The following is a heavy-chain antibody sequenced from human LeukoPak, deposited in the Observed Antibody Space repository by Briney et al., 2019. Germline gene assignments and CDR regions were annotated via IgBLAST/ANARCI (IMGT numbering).Heavy chain of an antibody. CDR1: GFTFDDYA. V-gene: IGHV3-9*01. Sequence: GRSLRLSCAASGFTFDDYALHWVRQAPGKGLEWVSGITWNSVTIAYADSVKGRFTISRDNAKNSLYLQMNSLRAEDTALYYCAKAELWFGELLFDPWGQGTLVTVSS. D-gene: IGHD3-10*01. J-gene: IGHJ5*02. CDR2: ITWNSVTI. CDR3: AKAELWFGELLFDP.